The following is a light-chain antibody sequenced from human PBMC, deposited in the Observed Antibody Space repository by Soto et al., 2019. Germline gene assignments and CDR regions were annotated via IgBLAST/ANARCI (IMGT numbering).Light chain of an antibody. Sequence: DIQMTQSPSTLSASVGDRVTITCRASQNINMWLAWYQQKPGQAPKLLIYDASSLQSGVPSRFGGSGSGTDFTLTITSLLPDDCATYYCHHYSLYSPWTFGQGTKVEI. CDR2: DAS. CDR3: HHYSLYSPWT. CDR1: QNINMW. V-gene: IGKV1-5*01. J-gene: IGKJ1*01.